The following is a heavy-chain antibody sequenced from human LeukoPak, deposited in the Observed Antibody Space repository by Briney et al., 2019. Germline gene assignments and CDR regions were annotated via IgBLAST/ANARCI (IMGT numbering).Heavy chain of an antibody. V-gene: IGHV4-59*01. J-gene: IGHJ1*01. CDR3: ARSITSSWYGDFQH. CDR2: IYYSGST. Sequence: SETLSLTCTVSGGSMSGYFWSWIRHPLGKGLERMGYIYYSGSTNYNPSLKSRVTISVDTSKNQFSLKLSSVTAADTAVYYCARSITSSWYGDFQHWGQGTLVTVSS. D-gene: IGHD6-13*01. CDR1: GGSMSGYF.